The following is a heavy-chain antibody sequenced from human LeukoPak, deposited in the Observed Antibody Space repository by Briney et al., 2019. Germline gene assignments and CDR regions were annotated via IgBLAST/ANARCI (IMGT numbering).Heavy chain of an antibody. CDR3: VTYYVYGGGRGH. CDR2: SGHT. Sequence: GSLRLSCAASGFMFNSYVMSWVRQAPGKGLEWIGQSGHTNYNPSLKSRVIISKDTSKNQFSLTLNTATGADTAMYYCVTYYVYGGGRGHWGPGTLVIVSS. V-gene: IGHV4-34*07. D-gene: IGHD2-21*01. J-gene: IGHJ4*02. CDR1: GFMFNSYV.